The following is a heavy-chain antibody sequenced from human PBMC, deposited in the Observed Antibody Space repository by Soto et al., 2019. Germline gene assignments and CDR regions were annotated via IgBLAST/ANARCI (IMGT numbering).Heavy chain of an antibody. CDR2: IIPIFGTA. CDR3: ARGWFRSGNYYYSYGMDV. D-gene: IGHD3-10*01. Sequence: QVQLVQSGAEVKKPGSSVKVSCKASGGTFSSYAISWGRQAPGQGLEWMGGIIPIFGTANYAQKFQGRVTITADESTSTAYMELSSLRSEDTAVYYCARGWFRSGNYYYSYGMDVWGQGTTVTVSS. J-gene: IGHJ6*02. V-gene: IGHV1-69*01. CDR1: GGTFSSYA.